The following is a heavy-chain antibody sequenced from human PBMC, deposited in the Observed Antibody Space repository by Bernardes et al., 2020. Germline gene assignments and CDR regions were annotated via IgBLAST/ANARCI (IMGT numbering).Heavy chain of an antibody. J-gene: IGHJ4*02. CDR1: GGSISSSSYY. V-gene: IGHV4-39*01. Sequence: TLSLTCTVSGGSISSSSYYWGWIRQPPGKGLEWIGSIYYSGSTYYNPSLKSRVTISVDTSKNQFSLKLSSVTAADTAVYYCARLPWGSSSWPFDYWGQGTLVTVSS. CDR2: IYYSGST. CDR3: ARLPWGSSSWPFDY. D-gene: IGHD6-13*01.